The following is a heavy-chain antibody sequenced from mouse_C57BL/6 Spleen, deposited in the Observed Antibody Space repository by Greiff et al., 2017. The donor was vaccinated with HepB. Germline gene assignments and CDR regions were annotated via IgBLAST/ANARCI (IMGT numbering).Heavy chain of an antibody. V-gene: IGHV5-16*01. CDR1: GFTFSDYY. CDR2: INYDGSST. D-gene: IGHD3-1*01. CDR3: ARDRDYLDY. Sequence: EVQLQQSEGGLVQPGSSMKLSCTASGFTFSDYYMAWVRQVPEKGLEWVANINYDGSSTYYLDSLKSRFIISRDNAKNILYLQMSSLKSEDTATYYCARDRDYLDYWGQGTTLTVSS. J-gene: IGHJ2*01.